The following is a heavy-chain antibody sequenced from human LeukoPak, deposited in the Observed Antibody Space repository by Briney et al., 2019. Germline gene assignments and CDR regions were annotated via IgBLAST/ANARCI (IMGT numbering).Heavy chain of an antibody. V-gene: IGHV3-66*01. CDR3: AGGPISSLAFDY. D-gene: IGHD3-16*02. Sequence: GGSLRLSCAASAFTVSSNHMSWVRQAPGKGLEWVSLIYSGGGTYYADSVKGRFTISRDNSKNTLYLQMNSLRAEDTAVYYCAGGPISSLAFDYWGQGTLVTVSS. CDR2: IYSGGGT. J-gene: IGHJ4*02. CDR1: AFTVSSNH.